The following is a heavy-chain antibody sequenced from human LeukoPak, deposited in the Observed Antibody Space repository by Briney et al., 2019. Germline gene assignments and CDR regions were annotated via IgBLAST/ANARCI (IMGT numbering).Heavy chain of an antibody. Sequence: SGPALVKPTQTVTLTCTFSGFSLTTSGVGVGWIRQPPGKALEWLALIYWDDDKRYSPSLRNRLTITKDTSKNRVVLTMTNMDPVDTATYYCAHNGRYCGETACYSIDYWGQGTLVTVSS. CDR1: GFSLTTSGVG. V-gene: IGHV2-5*02. CDR2: IYWDDDK. D-gene: IGHD2-21*01. J-gene: IGHJ4*02. CDR3: AHNGRYCGETACYSIDY.